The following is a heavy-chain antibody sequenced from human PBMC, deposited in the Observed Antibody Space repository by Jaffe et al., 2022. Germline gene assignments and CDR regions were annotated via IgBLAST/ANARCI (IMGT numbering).Heavy chain of an antibody. V-gene: IGHV3-30*02. CDR2: IRYDGSNK. Sequence: QVQLVESGGGVVQPGGSLRLSCAASGFTFSSYGMHWVRQAPGKGLEWVAFIRYDGSNKYYADSVKGRFTISRDNSKNTLYLQMNSLRAEDTAVYYCAKSEGPGIAAAEGPYYWGQGTLVTVSS. D-gene: IGHD6-13*01. CDR1: GFTFSSYG. CDR3: AKSEGPGIAAAEGPYY. J-gene: IGHJ4*02.